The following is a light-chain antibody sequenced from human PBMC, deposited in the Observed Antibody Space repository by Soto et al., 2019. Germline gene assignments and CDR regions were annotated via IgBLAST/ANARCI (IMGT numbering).Light chain of an antibody. CDR1: QSISSY. CDR2: KAS. J-gene: IGKJ2*01. CDR3: QQYNSYLVT. Sequence: DIQMTQSPSSLYASLGDRVTITCRASQSISSYLNCYQQKPGKAPKLLIYKASSLESGVPSRFSGSGSGTEFTLTISSLQPDDFATYYCQQYNSYLVTFGQGTKVHIK. V-gene: IGKV1-5*03.